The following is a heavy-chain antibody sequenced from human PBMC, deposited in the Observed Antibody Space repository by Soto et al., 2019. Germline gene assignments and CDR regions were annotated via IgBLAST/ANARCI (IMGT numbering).Heavy chain of an antibody. V-gene: IGHV4-31*03. D-gene: IGHD6-6*01. Sequence: QVQLQESGPGLVKPSQTLSLTCTVSGGSISSGGYYWSWIRQHPGKGLEWIGYIYSIGRTYYNPSFKSRLTISADTSKSQFSLKLSSVTAADAAVYYCARDRGVGSSPEGWFDPWGQGTLVTVSS. J-gene: IGHJ5*02. CDR1: GGSISSGGYY. CDR2: IYSIGRT. CDR3: ARDRGVGSSPEGWFDP.